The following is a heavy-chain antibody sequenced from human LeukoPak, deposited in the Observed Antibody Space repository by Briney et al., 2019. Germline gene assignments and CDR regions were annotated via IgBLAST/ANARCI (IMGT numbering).Heavy chain of an antibody. D-gene: IGHD4-11*01. CDR2: ISAYNGNT. V-gene: IGHV1-18*01. CDR1: VYTFTSYG. Sequence: ASVKVSCKASVYTFTSYGISWVRQAPGQGLEWMGWISAYNGNTNYAQKLQGRVTMTTDTSTSTAYMELRSLRSDDTAVYSWAREADSNAPAEYFPHGGRGPLVTVSS. J-gene: IGHJ1*01. CDR3: AREADSNAPAEYFPH.